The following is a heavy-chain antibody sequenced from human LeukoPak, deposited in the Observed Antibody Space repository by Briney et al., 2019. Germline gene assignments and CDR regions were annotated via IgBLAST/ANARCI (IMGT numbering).Heavy chain of an antibody. J-gene: IGHJ6*03. CDR1: GFTFSGSA. Sequence: GGSLRLSCAAFGFTFSGSAMHWVRQASGKGLEWVGRIRSKANSYATAHAASVKGRFTISRDDSKNTAYLQMNSLKTEDTAVYYCTRRHYYYYRDVGGKGTTVTVSS. V-gene: IGHV3-73*01. CDR2: IRSKANSYAT. CDR3: TRRHYYYYRDV.